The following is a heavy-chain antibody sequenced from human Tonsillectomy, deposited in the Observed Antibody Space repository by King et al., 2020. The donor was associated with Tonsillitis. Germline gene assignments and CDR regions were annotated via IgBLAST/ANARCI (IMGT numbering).Heavy chain of an antibody. V-gene: IGHV4-59*08. J-gene: IGHJ4*02. CDR3: ARLLVSGGADYFGY. CDR1: GGSISSYY. D-gene: IGHD2-15*01. Sequence: QLQESGPGLVKPSETLSLTCTVSGGSISSYYWSWIRQPPGKGLEWIGYIYYSGSTNYNPSLKSRVTISVDTSKNQFSLKRSSVTAADTAVYYFARLLVSGGADYFGYGGQGTLVTVSS. CDR2: IYYSGST.